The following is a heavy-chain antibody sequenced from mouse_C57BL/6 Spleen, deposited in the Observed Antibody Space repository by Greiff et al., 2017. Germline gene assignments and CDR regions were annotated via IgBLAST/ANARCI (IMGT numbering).Heavy chain of an antibody. D-gene: IGHD1-1*01. CDR1: GYAFSSSW. Sequence: VQVVESGPELVKPGASVKISCKASGYAFSSSWMNWVKQRPGKGLEWIGRIYPGDGDTNYNGKFKGKATLTADKSSSTAYMQLSSLTSEDSAVYFCARENYGSLWYFDVWGTGTTVTVSS. CDR3: ARENYGSLWYFDV. CDR2: IYPGDGDT. J-gene: IGHJ1*03. V-gene: IGHV1-82*01.